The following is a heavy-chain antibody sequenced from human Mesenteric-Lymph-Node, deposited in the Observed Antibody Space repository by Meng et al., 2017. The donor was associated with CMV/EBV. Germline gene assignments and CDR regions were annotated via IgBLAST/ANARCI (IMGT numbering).Heavy chain of an antibody. J-gene: IGHJ4*02. CDR2: INPYSGDT. D-gene: IGHD3-16*01. V-gene: IGHV1-2*02. Sequence: VSCKTSGYTFTGYYLHWVRQAPGRRLEWMGWINPYSGDTNYAQKFQGRVTMTRDTSINTAYMELTRLRSDDTDVYYCARGGGYFDSWGQGTLVTVSS. CDR1: GYTFTGYY. CDR3: ARGGGYFDS.